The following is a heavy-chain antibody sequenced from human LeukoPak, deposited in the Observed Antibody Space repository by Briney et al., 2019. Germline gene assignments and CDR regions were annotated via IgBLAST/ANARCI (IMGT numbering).Heavy chain of an antibody. CDR3: ARSYRYDSSGWYY. V-gene: IGHV4-39*01. CDR1: GGSISSSSYY. D-gene: IGHD6-19*01. J-gene: IGHJ4*02. Sequence: PSETLSLTCTVSGGSISSSSYYWGWIRQPPGKGLEWIGSIYYSGSTYYNPSLKSRVTISVDTSKNQFSLKLSSVTAADTAVYYCARSYRYDSSGWYYWGQGTLVTVSS. CDR2: IYYSGST.